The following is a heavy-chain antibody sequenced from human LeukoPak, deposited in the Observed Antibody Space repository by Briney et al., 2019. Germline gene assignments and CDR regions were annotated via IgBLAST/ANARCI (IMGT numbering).Heavy chain of an antibody. CDR3: ARDPSATEGYYYYGMDV. CDR2: IYSGGST. J-gene: IGHJ6*02. V-gene: IGHV3-66*01. CDR1: GFTVSSNY. Sequence: TGGSLRLSCAASGFTVSSNYMSWVRQAPGKGLEWVSVIYSGGSTYHADSVKGRFTISRDNSKNTLYLQMNSLRAEDTAVYYCARDPSATEGYYYYGMDVWGQGTTVTVSS. D-gene: IGHD5-12*01.